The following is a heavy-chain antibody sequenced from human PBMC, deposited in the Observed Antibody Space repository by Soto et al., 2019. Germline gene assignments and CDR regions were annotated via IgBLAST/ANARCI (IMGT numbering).Heavy chain of an antibody. CDR2: ISSSSSTI. CDR1: GFSFSSYS. D-gene: IGHD6-13*01. CDR3: ARGSSWPV. V-gene: IGHV3-48*01. Sequence: PGGSLRLSCAASGFSFSSYSMNWVRQAPGKGLEWLSYISSSSSTIYYADSVKGRFTISRDNAQNSLYLQINSLRVEDTTIYYCARGSSWPVWGKGTLVTASS. J-gene: IGHJ4*02.